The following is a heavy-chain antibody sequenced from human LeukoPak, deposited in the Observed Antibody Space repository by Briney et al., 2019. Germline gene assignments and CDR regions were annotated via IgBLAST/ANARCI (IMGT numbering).Heavy chain of an antibody. CDR2: ISGSGGST. CDR3: AKDRGIAAAGHYFDY. D-gene: IGHD6-13*01. V-gene: IGHV3-23*01. J-gene: IGHJ4*02. Sequence: GGSLRLSCAASRFTFSSYAMNWVRQAPGKGLEWVSGISGSGGSTYYADSVKGRFTIPRDNSKPTLYLQMNSLRAEDTAVYYCAKDRGIAAAGHYFDYWGQGTLVTVSS. CDR1: RFTFSSYA.